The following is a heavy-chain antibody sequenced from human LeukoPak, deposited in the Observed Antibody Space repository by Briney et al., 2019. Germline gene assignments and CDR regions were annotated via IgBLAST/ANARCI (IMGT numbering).Heavy chain of an antibody. CDR1: GGSISSYY. CDR3: ARTSDSRYLRY. J-gene: IGHJ4*02. Sequence: SETLSLTCTVSGGSISSYYWSWIRQPPGKGLEWIGYIYYSGSTNYNPSLKSRVTISVDTSKNQFSLKLSSVTAADTAVYYCARTSDSRYLRYWGQGTLVTVSS. CDR2: IYYSGST. D-gene: IGHD5-12*01. V-gene: IGHV4-59*01.